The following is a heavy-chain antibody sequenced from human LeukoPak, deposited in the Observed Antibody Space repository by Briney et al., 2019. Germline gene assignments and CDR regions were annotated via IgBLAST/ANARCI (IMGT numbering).Heavy chain of an antibody. D-gene: IGHD2/OR15-2a*01. CDR1: GFTFRTYA. J-gene: IGHJ4*02. CDR2: IKQDGSEK. CDR3: ARELSEVPYDY. V-gene: IGHV3-7*01. Sequence: GGSLRLSCAASGFTFRTYAMHWVRQAPGKGLEWVANIKQDGSEKYYVDSVKGRFTISRDNAKNSLYLQMNSLRAEDTAVYYCARELSEVPYDYWGQGTLVTVSS.